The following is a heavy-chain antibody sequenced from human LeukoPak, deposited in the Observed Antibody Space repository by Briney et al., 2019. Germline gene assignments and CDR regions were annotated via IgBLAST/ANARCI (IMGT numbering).Heavy chain of an antibody. CDR3: ARKGWYSDL. V-gene: IGHV3-7*01. Sequence: PGGSLRLSCAASGFTFSNYWMNWVRQAPGKGLEWVANIKPDGRETYYVDSVKGRFTISRDNAKSSLYLQMNSLRAEDTAVYYCARKGWYSDLWGRGTLVSVSS. CDR2: IKPDGRET. CDR1: GFTFSNYW. J-gene: IGHJ2*01.